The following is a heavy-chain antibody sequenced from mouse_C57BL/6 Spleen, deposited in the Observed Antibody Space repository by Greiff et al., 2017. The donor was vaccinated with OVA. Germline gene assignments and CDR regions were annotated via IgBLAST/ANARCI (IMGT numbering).Heavy chain of an antibody. CDR3: ARSDGSSYWYFDV. D-gene: IGHD1-1*01. CDR2: IDPANGNT. Sequence: VQLKESVAELVRPGASVKLSCTASGFNIKNTYMHWVKQRPEQGLEWIGRIDPANGNTKYAPKFQGKATITADTSSNTAYLQLSSLTSEDTAIYYCARSDGSSYWYFDVWGTGTTVTVSS. CDR1: GFNIKNTY. J-gene: IGHJ1*03. V-gene: IGHV14-3*01.